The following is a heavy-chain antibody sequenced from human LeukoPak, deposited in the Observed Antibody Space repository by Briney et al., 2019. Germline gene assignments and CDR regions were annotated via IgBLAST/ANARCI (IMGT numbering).Heavy chain of an antibody. CDR3: ASMVRGVRRGNWFDP. V-gene: IGHV3-23*01. CDR2: ISGSGGGT. J-gene: IGHJ5*02. CDR1: GFTFSSYA. D-gene: IGHD3-10*01. Sequence: GGSLRLSCAASGFTFSSYAMSWVRQAPGKGLEWVSAISGSGGGTYYADSVKGRFTISRDNSKNTLYLQMNSLRAEDTAVYYCASMVRGVRRGNWFDPWGQGTLVTVSS.